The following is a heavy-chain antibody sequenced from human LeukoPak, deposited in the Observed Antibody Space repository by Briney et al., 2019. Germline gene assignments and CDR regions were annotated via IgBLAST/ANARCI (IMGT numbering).Heavy chain of an antibody. CDR1: GFTFSSYG. V-gene: IGHV3-30*18. CDR2: ISYDGSNK. Sequence: GGSLRLSCAASGFTFSSYGMHWVRQAPGKRLEWVAVISYDGSNKYYADSVKGRFTISRDNSKNTLYLQMNSLRAEDTAVYYCAKVFRGVVAATPPPVDYWGQGTLVTVSS. CDR3: AKVFRGVVAATPPPVDY. J-gene: IGHJ4*02. D-gene: IGHD2-15*01.